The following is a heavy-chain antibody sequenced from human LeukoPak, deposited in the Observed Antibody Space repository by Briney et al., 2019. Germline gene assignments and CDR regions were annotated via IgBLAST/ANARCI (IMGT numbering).Heavy chain of an antibody. Sequence: KPSETLSLTCAVSGGSISSNSYYWGWIRQPPGKGLEWIGSIYYSGSTYYNPSLKSRVTISVDTSKNQFSLKLSSVTAAGTAVYYCARTRYYYNSRSYGAPYYFDYWGQGTLVTVSS. CDR2: IYYSGST. CDR1: GGSISSNSYY. CDR3: ARTRYYYNSRSYGAPYYFDY. D-gene: IGHD3-10*01. J-gene: IGHJ4*02. V-gene: IGHV4-39*01.